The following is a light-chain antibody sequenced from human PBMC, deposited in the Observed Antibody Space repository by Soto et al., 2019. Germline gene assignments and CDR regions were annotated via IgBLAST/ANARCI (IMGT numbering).Light chain of an antibody. CDR1: QGISSY. CDR3: QQLKSYPIT. CDR2: AAS. V-gene: IGKV1-9*01. Sequence: IQLTQSPSFLCASVGDRVTISCRSSQGISSYLAWYQQKPGKAPKVLIYAASTLQSGVPSRFSGSGSGTEFTLTISSLQPEDFATYYCQQLKSYPITFGQGTRLEIK. J-gene: IGKJ5*01.